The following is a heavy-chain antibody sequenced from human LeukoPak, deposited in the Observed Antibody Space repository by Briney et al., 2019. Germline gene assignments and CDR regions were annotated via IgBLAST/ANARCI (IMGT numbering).Heavy chain of an antibody. V-gene: IGHV4-4*07. CDR2: IYASGST. Sequence: PSETLSLTCTVSGASITSYYWSWIRQPAGKGLEWIGRIYASGSTTYNPSLKSRVTMAVDTSKTQFSPKLSSVTAADTAVYYCARDSGTTGEVKFDPWGQGTLVTVSA. CDR3: ARDSGTTGEVKFDP. CDR1: GASITSYY. J-gene: IGHJ5*02. D-gene: IGHD3-10*01.